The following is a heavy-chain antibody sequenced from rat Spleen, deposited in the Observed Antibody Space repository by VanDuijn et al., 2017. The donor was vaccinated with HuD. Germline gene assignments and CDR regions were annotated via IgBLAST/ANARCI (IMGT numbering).Heavy chain of an antibody. CDR2: INYDGSSI. D-gene: IGHD1-9*01. V-gene: IGHV5-17*01. CDR3: ARPHGMGITTYWYFDF. Sequence: EVQLVESGGGLVQPGNSLKLSCAVSGFTFNDYAMAWVRQSPKKGLEWVATINYDGSSIYYRDSVKGRFTISRDNAKSTLYLQMDSLRSEDTATYYCARPHGMGITTYWYFDFWGPGTMVTVSS. J-gene: IGHJ1*01. CDR1: GFTFNDYA.